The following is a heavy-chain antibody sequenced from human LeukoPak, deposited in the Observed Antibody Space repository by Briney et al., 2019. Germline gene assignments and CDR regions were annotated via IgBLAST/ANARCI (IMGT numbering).Heavy chain of an antibody. CDR3: ARELGSSGWYDYFDY. CDR2: INHSGST. D-gene: IGHD6-19*01. V-gene: IGHV4-34*01. CDR1: GGSFSGYY. Sequence: SETLSLTCAVYGGSFSGYYWSWIRQPPGKRLEWIGEINHSGSTNYNPSLKSRVTISVDTSKNQFSLKLSSVTAADTAVYYCARELGSSGWYDYFDYWGQGTLVTVSS. J-gene: IGHJ4*02.